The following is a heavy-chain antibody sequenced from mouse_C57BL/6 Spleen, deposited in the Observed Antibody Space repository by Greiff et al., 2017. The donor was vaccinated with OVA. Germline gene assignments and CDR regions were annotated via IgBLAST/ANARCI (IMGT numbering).Heavy chain of an antibody. J-gene: IGHJ3*01. V-gene: IGHV2-6*01. Sequence: VKLVESGPGLVAPSQSLSITCTVSGFSLTSYGVDWVRQSPGKGLEWLGVIWGVGSTNYNSALKSRLSISKDNSKSQVFLKMNSLQTDDTAMYYCASDLDDGGFAYWGQGTLVTVSA. CDR3: ASDLDDGGFAY. D-gene: IGHD2-3*01. CDR2: IWGVGST. CDR1: GFSLTSYG.